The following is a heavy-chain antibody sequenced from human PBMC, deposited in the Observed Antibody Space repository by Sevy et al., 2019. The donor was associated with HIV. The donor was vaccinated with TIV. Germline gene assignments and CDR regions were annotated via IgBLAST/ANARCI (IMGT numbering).Heavy chain of an antibody. D-gene: IGHD3-22*01. CDR1: GFTFSNYA. CDR2: IWSDGAYQ. J-gene: IGHJ4*02. CDR3: ARGGYYYDNAAYYALDS. Sequence: GESLKISCAETGFTFSNYAMHWVRQAPGKGMEWVAIIWSDGAYQYHGDSVKGRFTISRDNSKNTLYLQMNNVRVEDTAVYYCARGGYYYDNAAYYALDSWGQGTLVTVSS. V-gene: IGHV3-33*01.